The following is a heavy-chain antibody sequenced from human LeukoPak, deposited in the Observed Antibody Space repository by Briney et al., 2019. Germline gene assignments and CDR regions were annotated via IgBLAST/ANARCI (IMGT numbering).Heavy chain of an antibody. CDR3: ARGGYCSGTSCSSYDMDV. V-gene: IGHV1-2*04. D-gene: IGHD2-2*03. CDR1: GYTFTGYY. CDR2: INPNSGGT. J-gene: IGHJ6*02. Sequence: ASVKVSCKASGYTFTGYYMHWVRQAPGQGLEWMGWINPNSGGTNYAQKFQDWVTMTRDTSISTAYMELTRLRSDDTAVYYCARGGYCSGTSCSSYDMDVWGQGTAVTVSS.